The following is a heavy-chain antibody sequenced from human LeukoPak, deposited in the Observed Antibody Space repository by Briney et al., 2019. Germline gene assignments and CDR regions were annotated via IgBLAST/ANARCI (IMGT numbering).Heavy chain of an antibody. V-gene: IGHV3-23*01. CDR2: ISDNGGST. Sequence: RGSLRLSCAASGFTFSSYAMSWVRQAPGKGLEWVSSISDNGGSTYSADSVKGRFTIPRDNSKNTLYLQMNSLRAEDTAVYYCAREFGLITSHWGQGTLVTVSS. CDR1: GFTFSSYA. CDR3: AREFGLITSH. J-gene: IGHJ1*01. D-gene: IGHD3/OR15-3a*01.